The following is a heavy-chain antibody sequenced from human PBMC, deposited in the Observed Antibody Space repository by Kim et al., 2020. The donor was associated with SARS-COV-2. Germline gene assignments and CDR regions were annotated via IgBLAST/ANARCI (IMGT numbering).Heavy chain of an antibody. J-gene: IGHJ5*02. D-gene: IGHD6-13*01. Sequence: EKSYVDSVKGRCTISRDNAKNSLYLQMNSLRAEDTAVYYCARTAAGVFDPWGQGTLVTVSS. CDR2: EK. CDR3: ARTAAGVFDP. V-gene: IGHV3-7*03.